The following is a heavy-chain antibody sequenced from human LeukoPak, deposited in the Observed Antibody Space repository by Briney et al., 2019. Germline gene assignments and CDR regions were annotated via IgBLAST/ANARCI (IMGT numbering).Heavy chain of an antibody. D-gene: IGHD6-13*01. Sequence: GGSLRLSCAASGFSFTFYSMNWVRQAPGKGLEWVSVIYSGGSTYYADSVKGRFTISRDNSKNTLYLQMNSLRAEETAVYYCARAGPSSSWHQFDYWGQGTLVTVSS. CDR1: GFSFTFYS. CDR3: ARAGPSSSWHQFDY. CDR2: IYSGGST. J-gene: IGHJ4*02. V-gene: IGHV3-66*01.